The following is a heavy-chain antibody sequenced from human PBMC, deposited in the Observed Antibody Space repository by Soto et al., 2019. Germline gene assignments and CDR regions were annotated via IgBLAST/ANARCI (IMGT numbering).Heavy chain of an antibody. J-gene: IGHJ4*02. CDR3: TRDTFGARDY. CDR1: GFTFSTYW. D-gene: IGHD2-15*01. V-gene: IGHV3-74*03. Sequence: GRSLRLSCAASGFTFSTYWMHWVRQAPGKGLVWVSRSNPEETTTTYADSVKGRFTISRDNAKNTLYLQMNSLRVEDTAVYFCTRDTFGARDYWGQGTLVTVSS. CDR2: SNPEETTT.